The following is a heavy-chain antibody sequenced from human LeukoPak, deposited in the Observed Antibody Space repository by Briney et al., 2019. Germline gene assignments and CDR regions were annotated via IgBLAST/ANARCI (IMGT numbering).Heavy chain of an antibody. V-gene: IGHV1-18*01. J-gene: IGHJ4*02. D-gene: IGHD5-18*01. CDR1: GYTFTRTG. Sequence: GASVKVSCKASGYTFTRTGINWVRQAPGQGLEWMGWISPYNDNTKYAQKFQGRLTVTTDTSTTTAYMDLRSLRSDDTAVYYCARDALDVDTAIAMELGYWGQGTLVTVSS. CDR2: ISPYNDNT. CDR3: ARDALDVDTAIAMELGY.